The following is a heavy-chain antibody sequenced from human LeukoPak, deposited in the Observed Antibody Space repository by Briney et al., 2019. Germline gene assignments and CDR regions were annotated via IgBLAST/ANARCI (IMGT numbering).Heavy chain of an antibody. Sequence: GGSLRLSCAASGFTFSSYAMSWVRQAPGKGLVWVSRINSDGSSTSYADSVKGRFTISRDNAKNTLYLQMNNLRAEDTAVYYCARGVRDYGDKWGQGTLVTVSS. CDR3: ARGVRDYGDK. CDR1: GFTFSSYA. D-gene: IGHD4-23*01. J-gene: IGHJ4*02. V-gene: IGHV3-74*01. CDR2: INSDGSST.